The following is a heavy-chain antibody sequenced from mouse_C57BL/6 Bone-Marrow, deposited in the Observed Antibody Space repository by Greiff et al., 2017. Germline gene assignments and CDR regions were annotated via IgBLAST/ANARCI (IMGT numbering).Heavy chain of an antibody. D-gene: IGHD1-1*02. V-gene: IGHV5-12*01. J-gene: IGHJ3*01. CDR2: ISNGGGST. CDR1: GFTFSDYY. CDR3: ARHGDYYGGLAY. Sequence: EVKLMESGGGLVQPGGSLKLSCAASGFTFSDYYMYWVRQTPEKRLEWVAYISNGGGSTYYPDTVKGRFTISSDNAKNTLSLQMSRLKSEDAAMYYCARHGDYYGGLAYGGQGTLVTVSA.